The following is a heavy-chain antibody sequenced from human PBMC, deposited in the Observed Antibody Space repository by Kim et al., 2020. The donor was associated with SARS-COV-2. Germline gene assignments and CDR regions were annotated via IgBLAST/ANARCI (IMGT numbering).Heavy chain of an antibody. CDR2: AYYTGSP. Sequence: SETLSLTCSVSGGSINADNYYWTWIRQSPDKGLEWIGTAYYTGSPYFNPSLSGRVTMSLDKVNNHFSLQLASVTAADTATYYCARNTTNWQATPFYTGLDLWGPGTAVTVSS. CDR3: ARNTTNWQATPFYTGLDL. D-gene: IGHD2-8*01. J-gene: IGHJ6*02. V-gene: IGHV4-39*02. CDR1: GGSINADNYY.